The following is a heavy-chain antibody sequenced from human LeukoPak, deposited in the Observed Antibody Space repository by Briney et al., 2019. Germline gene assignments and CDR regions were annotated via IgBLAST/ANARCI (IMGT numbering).Heavy chain of an antibody. CDR3: AKSTVTTGIIDY. J-gene: IGHJ4*02. CDR2: ISSSSSYI. V-gene: IGHV3-21*01. Sequence: GGSLRLSCAASGFTFSSYSMNWVRQAPGKGLEWVSSISSSSSYIYYADSVKGRFTISRDNAKNSLYLQMNSLRAEDTAVYYCAKSTVTTGIIDYWGQGTLVTVSS. D-gene: IGHD4-17*01. CDR1: GFTFSSYS.